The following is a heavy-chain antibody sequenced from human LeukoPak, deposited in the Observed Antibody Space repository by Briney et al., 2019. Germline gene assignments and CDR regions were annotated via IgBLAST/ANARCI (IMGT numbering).Heavy chain of an antibody. J-gene: IGHJ4*02. Sequence: SETLSLTCTVSGDSISSSNYYWGWIRQPPGKGLEWIGSIYYSGSTYYNPSLKSRVTISVDTSKNHFSLKLSSVTAADTAVYYCARGPAYGSLYYFDYWGQGTLVTVSS. CDR2: IYYSGST. CDR3: ARGPAYGSLYYFDY. V-gene: IGHV4-39*02. D-gene: IGHD6-13*01. CDR1: GDSISSSNYY.